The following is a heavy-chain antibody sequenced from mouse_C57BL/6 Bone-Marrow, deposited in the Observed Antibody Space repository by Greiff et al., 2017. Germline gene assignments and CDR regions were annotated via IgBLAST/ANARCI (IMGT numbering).Heavy chain of an antibody. V-gene: IGHV1-39*01. CDR2: INPNSGTP. CDR1: GYSFTDYN. J-gene: IGHJ4*01. D-gene: IGHD2-4*01. Sequence: VQLQQSGPELVKPGASVKISCKASGYSFTDYNMNWVKQSNGKSLEWIGVINPNSGTPSYNQTFKGKATLTVDQSSSTAYMQLNSLTSEDSAVYYCARGYDYDYAMDYWGQGTSVTVSS. CDR3: ARGYDYDYAMDY.